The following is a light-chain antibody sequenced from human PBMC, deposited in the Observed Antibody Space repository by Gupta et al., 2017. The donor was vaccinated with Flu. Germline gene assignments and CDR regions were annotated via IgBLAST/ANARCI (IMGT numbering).Light chain of an antibody. CDR2: LGS. V-gene: IGKV4-1*01. J-gene: IGKJ1*01. CDR1: PACCASHNNNNY. Sequence: LARWSTLCCRSSPACCASHNNNNYFVSWHQKPRRPPPLLLYLGSTRGAGVPHGFSGSGCAADVTPTISSRLAEEVAVYYCHQYYGNPPRTFGQGTKLEIK. CDR3: HQYYGNPPRT.